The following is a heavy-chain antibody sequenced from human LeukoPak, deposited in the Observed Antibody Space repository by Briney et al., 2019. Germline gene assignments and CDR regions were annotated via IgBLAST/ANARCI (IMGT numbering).Heavy chain of an antibody. Sequence: SETLSLTCAVYGGSFSGFYSSWIRQPPGKGLEWIGEINHSGSTNYNPSLKSRVTISVDTSKNHFSLKLSSVTAADTAVYYCARGRIKGVDYWGQGTLVTVSS. CDR2: INHSGST. CDR1: GGSFSGFY. D-gene: IGHD1-14*01. CDR3: ARGRIKGVDY. V-gene: IGHV4-34*01. J-gene: IGHJ4*02.